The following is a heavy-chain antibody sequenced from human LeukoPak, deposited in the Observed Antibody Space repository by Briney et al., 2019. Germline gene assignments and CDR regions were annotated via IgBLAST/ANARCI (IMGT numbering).Heavy chain of an antibody. Sequence: SETLSLTCTVSGGSISSGSYYWSWIRQPPGRGLEWIGYIYYSGSTNYNPSLKSRVTISVDTSKNQFSLKLSSVTAADTAVYYCARLGDSGSYSAYFDYWGQGTLVTVSS. V-gene: IGHV4-61*01. CDR1: GGSISSGSYY. J-gene: IGHJ4*02. D-gene: IGHD1-26*01. CDR2: IYYSGST. CDR3: ARLGDSGSYSAYFDY.